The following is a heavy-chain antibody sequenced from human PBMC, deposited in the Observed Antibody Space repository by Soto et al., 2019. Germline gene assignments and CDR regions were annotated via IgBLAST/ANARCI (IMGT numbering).Heavy chain of an antibody. V-gene: IGHV1-69*02. CDR3: ATTGKRGYSGYAVGRHWDFDL. Sequence: QVQLVQSGADEKKPGSSVKVSCKASGGTFSSLTIIWVRQAPGQGLEFMGRIIPILGKPNYAQQFQGRVTITADCSKMFAYMELGRLRPGDTSVYYGATTGKRGYSGYAVGRHWDFDLCGRGALVSVSS. J-gene: IGHJ2*01. D-gene: IGHD5-12*01. CDR1: GGTFSSLT. CDR2: IIPILGKP.